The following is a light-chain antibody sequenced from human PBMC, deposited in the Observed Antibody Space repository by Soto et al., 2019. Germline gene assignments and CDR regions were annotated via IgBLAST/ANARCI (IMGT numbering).Light chain of an antibody. CDR2: GAF. CDR1: QSISTVS. V-gene: IGKV3-20*01. Sequence: EIVLTQSPGTLSLSPGERATLNCRASQSISTVSLAWYRQKPGQAPRLLIYGAFNRATGIPDRFSGGGSGTDFTLTITRLEPEDFAVYYCQYYGNSPLTFGQGTKVDIK. CDR3: QYYGNSPLT. J-gene: IGKJ1*01.